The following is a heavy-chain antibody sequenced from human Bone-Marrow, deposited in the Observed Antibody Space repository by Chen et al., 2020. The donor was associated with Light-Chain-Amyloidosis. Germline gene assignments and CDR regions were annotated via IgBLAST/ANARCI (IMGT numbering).Heavy chain of an antibody. CDR3: ARVEGNSSPFDY. Sequence: QVQLQESGPGLVKPSQTLSLTCIVSGGSIGSGGYYWSWIRQHPGKGLEWLGHIYYFGSTYYNPSLKSRLTISVDTSKNQFSLRLSSVTAADTAGYYCARVEGNSSPFDYWGQGTLVTVSS. V-gene: IGHV4-31*03. J-gene: IGHJ4*02. CDR2: IYYFGST. CDR1: GGSIGSGGYY. D-gene: IGHD3-22*01.